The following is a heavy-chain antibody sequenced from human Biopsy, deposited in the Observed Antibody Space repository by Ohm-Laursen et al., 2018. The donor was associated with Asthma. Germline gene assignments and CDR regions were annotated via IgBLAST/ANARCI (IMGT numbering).Heavy chain of an antibody. D-gene: IGHD4-17*01. Sequence: ATVKISCKISGYSLTDLSMHWVRQAPGQGLEWMGGHDYEEGGTVNARRLQGRVTMTEDTSTDTAYMELSSLSSDDTAVYYCASDFPKDYVRYNFQFWGQGTLVTVSS. J-gene: IGHJ4*02. CDR1: GYSLTDLS. V-gene: IGHV1-24*01. CDR3: ASDFPKDYVRYNFQF. CDR2: HDYEEGGT.